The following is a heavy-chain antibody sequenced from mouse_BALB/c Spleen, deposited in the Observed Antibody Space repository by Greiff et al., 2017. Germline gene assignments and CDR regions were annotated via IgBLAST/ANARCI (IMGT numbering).Heavy chain of an antibody. J-gene: IGHJ2*01. CDR2: IRNKANGYTT. D-gene: IGHD2-3*01. V-gene: IGHV7-3*02. CDR3: ARAFDGP. CDR1: GFTFTDYY. Sequence: EVKLVESGGGLVQPGGSLRLSCATSGFTFTDYYMSWVRQPPGKALEWLGFIRNKANGYTTEYSASVKGRFTISRDNSQSILYLQMNTLRAEDSATYYCARAFDGPWGQGTTLTVSS.